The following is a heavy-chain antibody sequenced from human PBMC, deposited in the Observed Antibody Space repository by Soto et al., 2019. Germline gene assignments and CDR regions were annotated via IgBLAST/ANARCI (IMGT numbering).Heavy chain of an antibody. J-gene: IGHJ4*02. CDR3: ASTVIQLWLGGYFDY. Sequence: PGGSLRLSCAASGFTFSSYAMSWVRQAPGKGLERVSAISGSGGSTYYADSVKGRFTISRDNSKNTLYLQMNSLRAEDTAVYYCASTVIQLWLGGYFDYWGQGTLVTVSS. V-gene: IGHV3-23*01. CDR1: GFTFSSYA. CDR2: ISGSGGST. D-gene: IGHD5-18*01.